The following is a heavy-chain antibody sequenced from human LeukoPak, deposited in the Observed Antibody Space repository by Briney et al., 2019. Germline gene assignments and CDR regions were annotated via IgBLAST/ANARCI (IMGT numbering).Heavy chain of an antibody. D-gene: IGHD3-10*01. CDR2: INPNSGVT. J-gene: IGHJ4*02. V-gene: IGHV1-2*02. CDR3: AREYYYGSGSYYNVFDY. CDR1: GYTFTGYY. Sequence: ASVKVSCKASGYTFTGYYMHWVRQAPGQGLEWMGWINPNSGVTNYGQKFQGRVTMTRDTSISTAYMELSGLTSDDTAVYYCAREYYYGSGSYYNVFDYWGQGTLVTVSS.